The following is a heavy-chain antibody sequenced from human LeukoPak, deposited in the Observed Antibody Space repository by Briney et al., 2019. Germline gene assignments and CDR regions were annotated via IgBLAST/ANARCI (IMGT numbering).Heavy chain of an antibody. Sequence: SETLSLTCTVSGDSISSHYWSWIRQPPGKGLEWIGYIYYSGSTNYNPSLKSRVTISVDTSKNQFSLKLSSVTAADTAVYYCARDSGSYLPSSWFDPWGQGTLVTVSS. CDR2: IYYSGST. V-gene: IGHV4-59*11. J-gene: IGHJ5*02. CDR3: ARDSGSYLPSSWFDP. CDR1: GDSISSHY. D-gene: IGHD3-10*01.